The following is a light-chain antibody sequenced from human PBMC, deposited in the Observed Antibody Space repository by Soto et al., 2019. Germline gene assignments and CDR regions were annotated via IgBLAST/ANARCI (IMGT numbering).Light chain of an antibody. CDR1: QDISSW. V-gene: IGKV1-12*01. Sequence: DIQMTQSPSSVSASVGDRVTITCRASQDISSWLAWYQQKPGKAPKILIYAASSLQCGVPSRFSGSGSGTDFTLTISSLQTEDFAAYYCQQANSFPITFGQGTRLEIK. J-gene: IGKJ5*01. CDR2: AAS. CDR3: QQANSFPIT.